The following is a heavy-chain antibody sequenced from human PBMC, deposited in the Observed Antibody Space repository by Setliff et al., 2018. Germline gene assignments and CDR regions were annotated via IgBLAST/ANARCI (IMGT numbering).Heavy chain of an antibody. CDR1: GYILSSYG. Sequence: ASVKVSCKGSGYILSSYGISWVRQAPGQGLEWMGWISPYNGVTNYAQRFQGRVTITADESTSTVYMELTSLRAEDTAVYYCARGKMDVVAAGGKYCAMDVWGQGTAVTVSS. J-gene: IGHJ6*02. D-gene: IGHD6-13*01. CDR2: ISPYNGVT. CDR3: ARGKMDVVAAGGKYCAMDV. V-gene: IGHV1-18*01.